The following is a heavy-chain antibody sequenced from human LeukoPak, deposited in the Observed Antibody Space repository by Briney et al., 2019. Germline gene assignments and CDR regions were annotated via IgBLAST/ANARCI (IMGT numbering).Heavy chain of an antibody. D-gene: IGHD1-1*01. CDR3: AGGGTGTRTFDF. CDR2: IYPDDFDT. V-gene: IGHV5-51*01. Sequence: GESLKISCEGSGYSFTSYWIGWVRQMPGKGLEWMGVIYPDDFDTKYSPSFQGQVTISADRSIDTAYLQWNSLQASDTAMYYCAGGGTGTRTFDFWGQGTLVTVSS. J-gene: IGHJ4*02. CDR1: GYSFTSYW.